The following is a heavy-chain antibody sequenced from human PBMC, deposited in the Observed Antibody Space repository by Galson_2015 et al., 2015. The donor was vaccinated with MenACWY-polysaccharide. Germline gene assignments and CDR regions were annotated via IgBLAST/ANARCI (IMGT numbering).Heavy chain of an antibody. J-gene: IGHJ6*02. CDR2: MSYDGSNK. D-gene: IGHD2/OR15-2a*01. CDR3: ARSYCDRTSCYGMDV. CDR1: GFTFSNYS. V-gene: IGHV3-30*03. Sequence: SLRLSCAASGFTFSNYSMHWVRQAPGKGLEWVAVMSYDGSNKHYADSVKGRFTISRDNSKNTLYLQLNSLRAEDTAVYYCARSYCDRTSCYGMDVWGQGTTVTVSS.